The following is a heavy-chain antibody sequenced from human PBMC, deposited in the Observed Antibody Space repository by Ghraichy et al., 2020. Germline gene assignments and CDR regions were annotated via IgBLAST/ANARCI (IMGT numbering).Heavy chain of an antibody. J-gene: IGHJ4*02. D-gene: IGHD1-1*01. CDR3: ARDGPDSRGTAEDY. CDR1: GFTFSNYW. Sequence: SLRLSCAASGFTFSNYWLSWVRQAPGKGLEWVANIKEDGSEQYYVASVLGRFTISRDNTQNSLYLQMDSLRAEDTAFYYCARDGPDSRGTAEDYWGQGTLVTVSS. CDR2: IKEDGSEQ. V-gene: IGHV3-7*03.